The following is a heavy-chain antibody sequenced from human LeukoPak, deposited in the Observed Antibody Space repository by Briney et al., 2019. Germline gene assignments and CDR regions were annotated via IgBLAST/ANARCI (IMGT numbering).Heavy chain of an antibody. J-gene: IGHJ4*02. CDR1: GLTVSSNH. CDR3: ARLRRGY. CDR2: IKSDGTT. V-gene: IGHV3-66*01. Sequence: GGSLRLSCAASGLTVSSNHMSWVRQAPGTGLEWVSLIKSDGTTEYADSVKGRFTISRDNSKNTLFLQMNSLRVEDTAVYYCARLRRGYWGRGTPVTVSS.